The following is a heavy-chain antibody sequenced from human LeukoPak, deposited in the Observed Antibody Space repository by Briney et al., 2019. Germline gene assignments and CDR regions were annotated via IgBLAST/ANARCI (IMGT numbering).Heavy chain of an antibody. CDR1: GGSFSGYY. CDR3: ARANRVSLYYFDY. D-gene: IGHD5/OR15-5a*01. J-gene: IGHJ4*02. V-gene: IGHV4-34*01. CDR2: INHSGST. Sequence: PSETLSLTCAVYGGSFSGYYWSWIRQPPGKGLEWIGEINHSGSTNYNPSLKSRVTISVETSKNQFSLKLSSVTAADTAVYYCARANRVSLYYFDYWGQGTLVTVSS.